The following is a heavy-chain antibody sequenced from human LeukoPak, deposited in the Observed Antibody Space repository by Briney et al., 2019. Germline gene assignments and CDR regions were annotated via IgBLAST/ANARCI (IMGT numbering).Heavy chain of an antibody. CDR1: GYTFTGYY. CDR2: INPNSGGT. J-gene: IGHJ5*02. CDR3: ARGGGWRNWFDP. Sequence: ASVKVSCKASGYTFTGYYMHWVRQAPGQGLEWMGRINPNSGGTNYAQKLQGRVTMTTDTSTSTAYMELRSLRSDDTAVYYCARGGGWRNWFDPWGQGTLVTVSS. D-gene: IGHD6-19*01. V-gene: IGHV1-2*06.